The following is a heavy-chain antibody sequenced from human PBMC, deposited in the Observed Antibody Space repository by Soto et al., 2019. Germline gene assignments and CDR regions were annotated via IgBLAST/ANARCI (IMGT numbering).Heavy chain of an antibody. CDR3: ARDPKREAYSSSFDY. J-gene: IGHJ4*02. CDR2: IIPIFGTA. V-gene: IGHV1-69*06. CDR1: GGTFSSYA. Sequence: QVQLVQSGAEVKKPGSSVKVSCKASGGTFSSYAISWVRQAPGQGLEWMGGIIPIFGTANYAQKFQGRVTLTADKSTSTAYMELSSLRSEDTAVYYCARDPKREAYSSSFDYWGQGTLVTVSS. D-gene: IGHD6-6*01.